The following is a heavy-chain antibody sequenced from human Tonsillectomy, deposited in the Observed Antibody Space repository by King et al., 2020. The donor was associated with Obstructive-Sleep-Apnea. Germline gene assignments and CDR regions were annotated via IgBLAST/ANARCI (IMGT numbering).Heavy chain of an antibody. J-gene: IGHJ4*02. D-gene: IGHD3-22*01. CDR3: AREARTYDSSGYCFDY. CDR2: IWYDGSNK. V-gene: IGHV3-33*01. CDR1: GFTFSSYG. Sequence: VQLVESGGGVVQPGRSLRLSCAASGFTFSSYGMHWVRQAPGKGLEWVAVIWYDGSNKYYADSVKGRFTISRDNSKNTLYLQMNSLRAEDTAVYYWAREARTYDSSGYCFDYWGQGTLVTVSS.